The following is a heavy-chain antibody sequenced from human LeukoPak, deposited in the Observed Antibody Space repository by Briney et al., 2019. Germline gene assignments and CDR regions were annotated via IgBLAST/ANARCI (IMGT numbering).Heavy chain of an antibody. V-gene: IGHV4-39*01. CDR2: IRYSGTT. D-gene: IGHD6-13*01. Sequence: SETLSLTCTVSGGSISSTYDHWDWIRQPPGKGLEWMGSIRYSGTTYYNPSLKGRVTIFVDTSNNQFSLRLRSVTAADTAVYYCATSYSSSWYSSFGFDPWGQGTLVTVSS. CDR1: GGSISSTYDH. J-gene: IGHJ5*02. CDR3: ATSYSSSWYSSFGFDP.